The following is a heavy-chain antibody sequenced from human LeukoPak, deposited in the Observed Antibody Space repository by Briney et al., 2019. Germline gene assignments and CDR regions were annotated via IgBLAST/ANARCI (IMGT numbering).Heavy chain of an antibody. CDR3: ARDLSSSWEYYFDY. Sequence: GGSLRLSCAASGFTFSSYSMNWVRQAPGKGLEWVSSISSSSSYIYYADSVKGRFTISRDNAKNSLYLQMNSLRAEDTAVYYCARDLSSSWEYYFDYWGQGTLVTVSS. J-gene: IGHJ4*02. CDR1: GFTFSSYS. CDR2: ISSSSSYI. D-gene: IGHD6-13*01. V-gene: IGHV3-21*01.